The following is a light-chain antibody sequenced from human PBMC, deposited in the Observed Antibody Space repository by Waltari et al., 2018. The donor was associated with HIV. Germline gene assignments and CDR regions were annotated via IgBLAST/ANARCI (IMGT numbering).Light chain of an antibody. J-gene: IGKJ3*01. V-gene: IGKV4-1*01. CDR2: WAS. CDR3: QQYYSSPWN. Sequence: DIVMTQSPDSLAVSLGERATINCKSSQSVLYSSHNRNHLAWYQQKPGQPPRLLIYWASTRESGVPDRFSGSGSGTDFTLTISSLQAEDVAVYYCQQYYSSPWNFGPGTKVDIK. CDR1: QSVLYSSHNRNH.